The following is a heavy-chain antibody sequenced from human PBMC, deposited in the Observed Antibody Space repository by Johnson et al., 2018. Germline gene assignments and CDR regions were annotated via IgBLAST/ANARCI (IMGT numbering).Heavy chain of an antibody. CDR3: FAGNARSNDAFDM. CDR1: GFIFSSYG. Sequence: QVQLQESGGGVVQPGRSLRISCEASGFIFSSYGMHWVRQAPGKGLEWVTGILFDGSDKHYVDAVKGRFTISRDNSKNMLYLQMGSLRAEDTAVYYCFAGNARSNDAFDMWGQGTMVIVSS. CDR2: ILFDGSDK. V-gene: IGHV3-30*03. D-gene: IGHD5-24*01. J-gene: IGHJ3*02.